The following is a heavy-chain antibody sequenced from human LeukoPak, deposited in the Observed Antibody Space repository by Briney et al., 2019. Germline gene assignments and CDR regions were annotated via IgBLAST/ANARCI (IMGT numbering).Heavy chain of an antibody. CDR1: DDSISSSNW. D-gene: IGHD6-19*01. J-gene: IGHJ2*01. Sequence: PSETLSLTCAVSDDSISSSNWWSWVRQPPGKGLEWIGEIYHSGSTNYNPSLKSRVTISVDKSKNQFSLKLSSVTAADTAVYYCASWHSYSSGWDLWGRGTLVTVSS. CDR2: IYHSGST. V-gene: IGHV4-4*02. CDR3: ASWHSYSSGWDL.